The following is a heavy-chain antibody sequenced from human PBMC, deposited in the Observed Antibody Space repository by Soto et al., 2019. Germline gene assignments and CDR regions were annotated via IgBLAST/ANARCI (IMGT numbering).Heavy chain of an antibody. Sequence: SETLSLTCAVSGGSISSGGYSWSWIRQPPGKGLEWIGYIYHSGSTNYNPSLKSRVTISVDTSHNHVSLNLTSVTAAYTAVFYCARIVPTTKPGGEDVGGQGTRVTVSS. CDR3: ARIVPTTKPGGEDV. CDR2: IYHSGST. D-gene: IGHD5-12*01. J-gene: IGHJ6*02. V-gene: IGHV4-30-2*01. CDR1: GGSISSGGYS.